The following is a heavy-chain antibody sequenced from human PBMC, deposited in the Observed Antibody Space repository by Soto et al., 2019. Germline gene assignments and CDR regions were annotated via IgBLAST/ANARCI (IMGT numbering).Heavy chain of an antibody. J-gene: IGHJ6*03. CDR1: GGSISSGGYY. Sequence: QVQLQESGPGLVKPSQTLSLTCTVSGGSISSGGYYWSWIRQHPGKGLEWIGYIYYSGSTYYNPSLKSRVTMSVDTSENQFSLRLSSVTAEDTAVYYWARKDSGYADYMDVWGKGTTVTVSS. CDR3: ARKDSGYADYMDV. D-gene: IGHD5-12*01. CDR2: IYYSGST. V-gene: IGHV4-31*03.